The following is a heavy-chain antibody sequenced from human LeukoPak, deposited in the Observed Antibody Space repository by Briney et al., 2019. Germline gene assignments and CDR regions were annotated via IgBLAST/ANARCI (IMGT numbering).Heavy chain of an antibody. CDR2: MNPNSGNT. Sequence: ASVKVSCKASGYTFTSYDINWVRQATGQGLEWMGWMNPNSGNTGYAQKFQGRVTMTRDTSTSTVYMELSSLRSEDTAVYYCARIMADFDYWGQGTLVTVSS. V-gene: IGHV1-8*01. CDR1: GYTFTSYD. CDR3: ARIMADFDY. J-gene: IGHJ4*02.